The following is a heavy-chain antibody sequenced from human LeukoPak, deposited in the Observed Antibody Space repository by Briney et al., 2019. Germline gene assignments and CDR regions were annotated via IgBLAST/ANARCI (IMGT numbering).Heavy chain of an antibody. D-gene: IGHD2-2*01. CDR2: FDPEDGET. CDR1: GYTLTELS. CDR3: ATWGYCSSTSCYDGAANAFDI. V-gene: IGHV1-24*01. Sequence: ASVKVSCKVSGYTLTELSMHWARQAPGKGLEWMGGFDPEDGETIYAQKFQGRVTMTEDTSTDTAYMELSSLRSEDTAVYYCATWGYCSSTSCYDGAANAFDIWGQGTMVTVSS. J-gene: IGHJ3*02.